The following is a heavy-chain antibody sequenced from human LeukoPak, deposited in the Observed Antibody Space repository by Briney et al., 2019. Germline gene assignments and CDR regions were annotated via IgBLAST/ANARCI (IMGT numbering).Heavy chain of an antibody. CDR1: GFTFSSYA. Sequence: GGSLRLSCAASGFTFSSYAMSWARQAPGKGLEWVSAISGSGGSTYYADSVKGRFTTSGDNSKNTLYLQMNSLRAEDTAVYYCAKRKTHGATTNYMDVWGKGTTVTVSS. CDR2: ISGSGGST. V-gene: IGHV3-23*01. CDR3: AKRKTHGATTNYMDV. J-gene: IGHJ6*03. D-gene: IGHD5-24*01.